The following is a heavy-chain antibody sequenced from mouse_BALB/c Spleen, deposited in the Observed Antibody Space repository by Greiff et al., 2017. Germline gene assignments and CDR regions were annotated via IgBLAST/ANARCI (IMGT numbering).Heavy chain of an antibody. CDR3: TRGLITTAREDYFDY. J-gene: IGHJ2*01. V-gene: IGHV1-5*01. D-gene: IGHD1-2*01. CDR2: IYPGNSDT. CDR1: GYTFTSYW. Sequence: EVQLQESGTVLARPGASVKMSCKASGYTFTSYWMHWVKQRPGQGLEWIGAIYPGNSDTSYNQKFKGKAKLTAVTSTSTAYKELSSLTNEDSAVYYCTRGLITTAREDYFDYWGQGTTLTVSS.